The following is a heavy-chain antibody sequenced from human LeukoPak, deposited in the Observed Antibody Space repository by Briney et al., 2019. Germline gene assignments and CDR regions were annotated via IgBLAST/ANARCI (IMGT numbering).Heavy chain of an antibody. V-gene: IGHV1-18*01. CDR1: GYTLTSYG. D-gene: IGHD3-10*01. J-gene: IGHJ5*02. CDR3: ARFYYYGSGSYYRPHNWFDP. Sequence: ASVKVSCKASGYTLTSYGISWVRQAPGQGLEWMGWISAYNGNTNYAQKLQGRVTMTTDTSTSTAYMELRSLRSDDTAVYYCARFYYYGSGSYYRPHNWFDPWGQGTLVTVSS. CDR2: ISAYNGNT.